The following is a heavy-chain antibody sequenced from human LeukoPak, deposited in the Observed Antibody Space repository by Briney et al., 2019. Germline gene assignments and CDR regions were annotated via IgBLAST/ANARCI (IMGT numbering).Heavy chain of an antibody. V-gene: IGHV1-69*13. Sequence: SVKVSCKASGGTFNSYVIIWVRQAPGQGLEWMGGIIPIFGTANYAQKFQGRVTITADESTSTAYMELSSLRSEDTAVYYCARDINCGGDCYFNWFDPWGQGTLVTVSS. CDR2: IIPIFGTA. CDR1: GGTFNSYV. D-gene: IGHD2-21*01. CDR3: ARDINCGGDCYFNWFDP. J-gene: IGHJ5*02.